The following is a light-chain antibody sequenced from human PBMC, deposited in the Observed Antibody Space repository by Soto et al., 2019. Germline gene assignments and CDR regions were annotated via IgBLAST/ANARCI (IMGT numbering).Light chain of an antibody. Sequence: QSALTQPASVSGSPGQSITISCTGTSSDVGSYNLVSWYQQHPGKAPKLMIYEVIKRPSGVSNRFSGSKSGNTASLTISGLQAEDEADYYCCSYAGSFTLVFGGGTKVTVL. CDR2: EVI. CDR3: CSYAGSFTLV. J-gene: IGLJ2*01. V-gene: IGLV2-23*02. CDR1: SSDVGSYNL.